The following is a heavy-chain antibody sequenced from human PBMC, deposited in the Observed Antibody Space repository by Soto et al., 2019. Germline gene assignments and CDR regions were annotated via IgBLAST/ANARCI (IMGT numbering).Heavy chain of an antibody. D-gene: IGHD4-17*01. CDR3: AHAGDYDLLSFDH. V-gene: IGHV2-5*02. CDR2: IYWDDDQ. CDR1: GFSLTTTSMG. J-gene: IGHJ4*02. Sequence: QITLKESGPPLVRPAQTLTLTCAFSGFSLTTTSMGVAWIRQPPGKALQRLALIYWDDDQRYSPSLKDRRTISKDTSRSRVVLTISNMNPEDTGTYFCAHAGDYDLLSFDHWGPGTLVTVSS.